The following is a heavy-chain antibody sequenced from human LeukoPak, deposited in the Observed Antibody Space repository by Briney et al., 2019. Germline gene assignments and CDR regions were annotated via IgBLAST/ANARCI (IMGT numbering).Heavy chain of an antibody. CDR3: AREGSTGELDY. CDR1: GDSITTYY. J-gene: IGHJ4*02. Sequence: KPSETLCLTCTFSGDSITTYYWSWIRQPPGKGLEWIGYIHYSGTTNYNPSLKSRVSISVDTSKNQFSLKLSSVTAADTAVYYCAREGSTGELDYWGQGTLVTVSS. D-gene: IGHD2-15*01. V-gene: IGHV4-59*01. CDR2: IHYSGTT.